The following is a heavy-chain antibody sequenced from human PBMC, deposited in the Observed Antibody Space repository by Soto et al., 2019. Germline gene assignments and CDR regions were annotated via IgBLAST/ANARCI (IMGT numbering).Heavy chain of an antibody. V-gene: IGHV4-59*01. Sequence: SETLSLTCTVSGGSISSYYWSWIRQPPGKGLEWIGYIYYSGSTNYNPSLKSRVTISVDTSKTQFSLKLSSVTAADTAVYYCARSPCSGGSCYPIGGYYYFDYWGQGTLVTVSS. CDR2: IYYSGST. CDR3: ARSPCSGGSCYPIGGYYYFDY. D-gene: IGHD2-15*01. CDR1: GGSISSYY. J-gene: IGHJ4*02.